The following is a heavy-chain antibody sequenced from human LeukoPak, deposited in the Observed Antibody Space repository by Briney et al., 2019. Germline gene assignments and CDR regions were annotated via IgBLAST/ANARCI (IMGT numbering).Heavy chain of an antibody. Sequence: ASVKVSCKASGYTFTGYYMHWVRQAPGQGLEWMGWINPNSGGTNYAQKFQGRVTMTRDTSISTAYMELSRLRSDDTAVYYCARGPSPTTVRSGGFDYWGQGTLVTVSS. J-gene: IGHJ4*02. V-gene: IGHV1-2*02. CDR3: ARGPSPTTVRSGGFDY. D-gene: IGHD4-11*01. CDR2: INPNSGGT. CDR1: GYTFTGYY.